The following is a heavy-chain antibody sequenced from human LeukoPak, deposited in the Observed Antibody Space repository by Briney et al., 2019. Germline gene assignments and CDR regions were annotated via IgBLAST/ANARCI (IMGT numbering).Heavy chain of an antibody. D-gene: IGHD6-19*01. V-gene: IGHV4-59*01. Sequence: SETLSLTCTVSGGSISSYYWSWIRQPPGKGLEWIGYIYYSGSTNYNPSLKSRVTISVDTSKNQFSPKLSSVTAADTAVYYCAREQGRLGAFDIWGQGTMVTVSS. CDR3: AREQGRLGAFDI. J-gene: IGHJ3*02. CDR1: GGSISSYY. CDR2: IYYSGST.